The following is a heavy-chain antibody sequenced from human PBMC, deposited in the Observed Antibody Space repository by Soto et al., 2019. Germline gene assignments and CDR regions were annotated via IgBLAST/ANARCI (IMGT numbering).Heavy chain of an antibody. Sequence: EEELVESGGGLVQPGRSLRLSCATSGFTLRDSAMHWVRQVPGGGLEWVSGILAGGDVVYVDSVRGRLTMSREVAKSSLPLQMNRLKTDEAALYYCVRDTSSGGADVWGQGTTVTVSS. CDR1: GFTLRDSA. D-gene: IGHD6-6*01. CDR2: ILAGGDV. J-gene: IGHJ6*02. V-gene: IGHV3-9*01. CDR3: VRDTSSGGADV.